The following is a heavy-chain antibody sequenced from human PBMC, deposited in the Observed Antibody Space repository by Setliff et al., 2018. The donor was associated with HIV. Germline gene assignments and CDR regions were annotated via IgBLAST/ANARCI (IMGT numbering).Heavy chain of an antibody. CDR3: ARRLVTLSPFYDY. D-gene: IGHD3-9*01. CDR1: GGSISCGGYY. Sequence: PSETLSLTCTVSGGSISCGGYYWSWIRQHPGKGLEWIGYIYYSGSTYYNPSLKSLVPISLDTSKNQFSLKLSSVTAADTAVYYCARRLVTLSPFYDYWGRGALVTISS. V-gene: IGHV4-31*01. J-gene: IGHJ4*02. CDR2: IYYSGST.